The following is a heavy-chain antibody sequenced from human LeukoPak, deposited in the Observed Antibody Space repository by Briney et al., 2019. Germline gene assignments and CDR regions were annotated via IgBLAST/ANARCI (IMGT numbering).Heavy chain of an antibody. CDR2: ISYDGSNK. V-gene: IGHV3-30-3*01. J-gene: IGHJ4*02. CDR1: GFTFSSYA. Sequence: GRSLRLSCAASGFTFSSYAMHWVRQAPGKGLEWVAVISYDGSNKYYADSVKGRFTISRDNSKNTLYLQMNSLRAEGTAVYYCAREGSSPTFDYWGQGTLVTVSS. D-gene: IGHD1-26*01. CDR3: AREGSSPTFDY.